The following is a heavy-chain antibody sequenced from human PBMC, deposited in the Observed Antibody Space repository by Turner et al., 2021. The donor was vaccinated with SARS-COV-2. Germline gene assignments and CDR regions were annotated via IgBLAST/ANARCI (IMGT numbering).Heavy chain of an antibody. V-gene: IGHV3-48*03. Sequence: EVQLVESGGGLVQPGGSLRLSCAASGFTFSSYEMNWVRQAPGKGLEWVSYIRSSGSTIYYADSVKGRFTISRDNAKNSLYLQMNSLRAEDTAVYYCARDLSNLYGMDVWGQGTTVTVSS. CDR1: GFTFSSYE. D-gene: IGHD2-8*01. CDR3: ARDLSNLYGMDV. J-gene: IGHJ6*02. CDR2: IRSSGSTI.